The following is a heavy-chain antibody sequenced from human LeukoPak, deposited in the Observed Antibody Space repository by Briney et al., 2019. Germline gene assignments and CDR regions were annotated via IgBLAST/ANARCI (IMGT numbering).Heavy chain of an antibody. V-gene: IGHV1-18*01. CDR3: AREALRGIAAAGTSFVSD. CDR1: GYTFTSYG. Sequence: ASVKLSCKASGYTFTSYGISWVRQARGQGLEWMGWISAYNGNTNYAQKLQGRVTMTTDTSTSTAYMELRSLRSDDTAVYYCAREALRGIAAAGTSFVSDWGQGTLVAVSS. CDR2: ISAYNGNT. D-gene: IGHD6-13*01. J-gene: IGHJ4*02.